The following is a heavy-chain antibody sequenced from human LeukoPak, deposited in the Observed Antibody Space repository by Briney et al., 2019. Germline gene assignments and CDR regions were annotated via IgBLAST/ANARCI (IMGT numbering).Heavy chain of an antibody. CDR1: GASISTWY. J-gene: IGHJ4*02. CDR3: ARVRGSYFDY. D-gene: IGHD3-10*01. CDR2: IYTSGST. Sequence: SETLSLTCSVSGASISTWYWGWVRQPAGKGLEWIGRIYTSGSTNYNPSLKSRVTMSMDTSKNQFSLNLSSVTAADTAMYYCARVRGSYFDYWGQGILVTVSS. V-gene: IGHV4-4*07.